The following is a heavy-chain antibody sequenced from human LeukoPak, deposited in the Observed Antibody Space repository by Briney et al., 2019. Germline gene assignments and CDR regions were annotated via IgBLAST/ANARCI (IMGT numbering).Heavy chain of an antibody. CDR2: IYYSGST. Sequence: PSKTLSLTCTVSGGSISSSSYYWGWIRQPPGKGLEWIGSIYYSGSTYYNPSLESRVTISVDTSKNQFSLNLSSVTAADPAVYYCARHSSGWYYFDYWGQGTLVTVSS. CDR3: ARHSSGWYYFDY. CDR1: GGSISSSSYY. V-gene: IGHV4-39*01. D-gene: IGHD6-19*01. J-gene: IGHJ4*02.